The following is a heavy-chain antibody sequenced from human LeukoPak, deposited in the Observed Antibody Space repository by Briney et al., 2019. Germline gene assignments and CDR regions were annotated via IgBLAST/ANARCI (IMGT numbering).Heavy chain of an antibody. V-gene: IGHV3-74*01. CDR2: INSVGSRR. D-gene: IGHD6-13*01. J-gene: IGHJ4*02. CDR1: GFTFSNYW. CDR3: ASASSHRIAAGGDY. Sequence: GGSLSPSCAPSGFTFSNYWMHWVRQAPGKGLVWVSCINSVGSRRNYADSVKGRFTISRDNDKNTLYLQMNSLRAEDTAVYYCASASSHRIAAGGDYWGQGTLVTVSS.